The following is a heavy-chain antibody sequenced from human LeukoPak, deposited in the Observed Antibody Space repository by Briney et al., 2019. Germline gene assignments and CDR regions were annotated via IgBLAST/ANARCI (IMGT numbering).Heavy chain of an antibody. CDR3: ASPMYYYDSSGYQDGY. V-gene: IGHV4-30-2*01. Sequence: SQTLSLTCTVSGGSISSGGYYWSWIRQPPGKGLEWIGYIYHSGSTYYNPSLKSRVTISVDRSKNQFSLKLSSVTAADTAVYYCASPMYYYDSSGYQDGYWGQGTLVTVSS. CDR1: GGSISSGGYY. CDR2: IYHSGST. J-gene: IGHJ4*02. D-gene: IGHD3-22*01.